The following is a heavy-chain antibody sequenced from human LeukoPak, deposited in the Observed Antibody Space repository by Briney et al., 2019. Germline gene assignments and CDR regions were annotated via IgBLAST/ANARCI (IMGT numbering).Heavy chain of an antibody. D-gene: IGHD2-15*01. V-gene: IGHV4-30-4*01. Sequence: SETLSLTCTVSGGSTSSGDYYWSWIRQPPGKGLEWIGYIYYSGSTYYNPSLKSRVNMSVDTSKNQFSLKLSSVTAADTAVYYCARYCSSSSCHNYFDYWGQGTLVTVSS. J-gene: IGHJ4*02. CDR3: ARYCSSSSCHNYFDY. CDR1: GGSTSSGDYY. CDR2: IYYSGST.